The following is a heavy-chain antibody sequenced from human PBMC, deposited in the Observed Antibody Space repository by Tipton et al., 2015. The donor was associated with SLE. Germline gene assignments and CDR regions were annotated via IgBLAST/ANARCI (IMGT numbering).Heavy chain of an antibody. V-gene: IGHV1-2*06. CDR3: ARGGADCSSTSCYAYYYYYGMDV. CDR2: INPNSGGT. J-gene: IGHJ6*02. CDR1: GYTFTGYY. Sequence: QVQLVQSGAEVKKPGASVKVSCKASGYTFTGYYMHWVRQAPGQGLEWMGRINPNSGGTNYAQKFQGRVTMTRDTSISTAYMELSRLRSDDTAVYYCARGGADCSSTSCYAYYYYYGMDVWGQGTTVTVSS. D-gene: IGHD2-2*01.